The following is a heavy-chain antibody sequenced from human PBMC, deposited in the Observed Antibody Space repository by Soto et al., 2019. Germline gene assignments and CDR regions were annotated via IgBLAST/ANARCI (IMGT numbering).Heavy chain of an antibody. CDR3: ARHPPGVRYYYGMDV. D-gene: IGHD3-10*01. Sequence: LPETLSLTCTFSGGSISSTSYYWGWFRQPPGKGLEWIGSIHYSGSTYYNPSLKSRVTISVDTSKNQFSLRLSPVTAADTAVYYCARHPPGVRYYYGMDVWGQGTTVTVSS. V-gene: IGHV4-39*01. J-gene: IGHJ6*02. CDR1: GGSISSTSYY. CDR2: IHYSGST.